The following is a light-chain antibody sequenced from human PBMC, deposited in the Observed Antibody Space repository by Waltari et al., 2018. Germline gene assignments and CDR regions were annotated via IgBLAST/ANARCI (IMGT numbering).Light chain of an antibody. CDR2: EVX. CDR3: XSYTSSSXXX. J-gene: IGLJ1*01. CDR1: XXXXXXXNY. Sequence: XSAXXXPXSVXGXPGQSITXSXTXTXXXXXXXNYVXWSXQHPGKAPKLMIYEVXNXPSGVSNRFSGSXXXXXAXLTXSGLQAXXEADXYCXSYTSSSXXXXXTGTKVTVL. V-gene: IGLV2-14*01.